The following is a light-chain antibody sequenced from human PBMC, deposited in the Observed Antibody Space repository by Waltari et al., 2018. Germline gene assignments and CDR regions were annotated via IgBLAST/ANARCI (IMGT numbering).Light chain of an antibody. CDR1: LGTSNL. Sequence: QSALTQPASVSGSPGQSVTITCTGALGTSNLFSWYQHLPGTVPKPILYHSSARPSGTSIRFSGSRSGNTASLTISGLQSEDEADYYCCSNNEGHTHVFGTGTRVTVL. CDR2: HSS. V-gene: IGLV2-23*01. J-gene: IGLJ1*01. CDR3: CSNNEGHTHV.